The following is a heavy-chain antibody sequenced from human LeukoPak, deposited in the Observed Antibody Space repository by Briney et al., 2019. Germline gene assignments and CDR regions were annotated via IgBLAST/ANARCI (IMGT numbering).Heavy chain of an antibody. J-gene: IGHJ4*02. Sequence: SETLSLTCTVSGGSISSYYWSWIRQPPGKGLEWIGYIYYSGSTNYNPSLKSRVTISVDTSKNQFSLKLSSVTAADTAVYYCARPALDCSGGSCYPGAFDYWGQGTLVTVSS. D-gene: IGHD2-15*01. CDR1: GGSISSYY. CDR3: ARPALDCSGGSCYPGAFDY. CDR2: IYYSGST. V-gene: IGHV4-59*08.